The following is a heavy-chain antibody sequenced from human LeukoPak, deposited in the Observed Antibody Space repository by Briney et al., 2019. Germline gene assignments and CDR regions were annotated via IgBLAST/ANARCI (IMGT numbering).Heavy chain of an antibody. CDR1: GFTVSSND. D-gene: IGHD3-22*01. Sequence: GGSLRLSCAASGFTVSSNDMSWVRQAPGKGLEWVSVIYSGGRTFYADSVKGRFTISRDNSKNTLYLQMNSLRAEDTAVYYCAIYDSSGYYNYWGQGTLVTVSS. V-gene: IGHV3-53*01. J-gene: IGHJ4*02. CDR3: AIYDSSGYYNY. CDR2: IYSGGRT.